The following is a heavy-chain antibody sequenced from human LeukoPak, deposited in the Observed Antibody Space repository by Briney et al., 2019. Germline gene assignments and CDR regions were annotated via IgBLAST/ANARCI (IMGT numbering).Heavy chain of an antibody. CDR1: GFTVSSND. D-gene: IGHD3-22*01. Sequence: GGSLRLSCAASGFTVSSNDMSWVRQAPGKGLEWVSVIYSGGRTFYADSVKGRFTISRDNSKNTLYLQMNSLRAEDTAVYYCAIYDSSGYYNYWGQGTLVTVSS. V-gene: IGHV3-53*01. J-gene: IGHJ4*02. CDR3: AIYDSSGYYNY. CDR2: IYSGGRT.